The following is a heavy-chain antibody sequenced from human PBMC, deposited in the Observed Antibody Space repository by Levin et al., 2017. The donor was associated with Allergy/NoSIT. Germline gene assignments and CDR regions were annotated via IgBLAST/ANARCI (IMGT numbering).Heavy chain of an antibody. J-gene: IGHJ4*02. Sequence: SCAASGFTFSSYAMSWVRQAPGKGLEWVSAISGNGRTTNYADSVKGRFTISRDNSKNTLFLQMNSLRNDDTAVYFCVREADCTSTSCYYFDSWGQGILVTVSS. CDR2: ISGNGRTT. D-gene: IGHD2-2*01. CDR1: GFTFSSYA. V-gene: IGHV3-23*01. CDR3: VREADCTSTSCYYFDS.